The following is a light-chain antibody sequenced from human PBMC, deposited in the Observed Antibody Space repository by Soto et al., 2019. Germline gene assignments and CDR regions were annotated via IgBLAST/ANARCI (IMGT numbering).Light chain of an antibody. CDR3: QQLNSYPPL. J-gene: IGKJ3*01. V-gene: IGKV1-9*01. Sequence: DIQLTQSPSFLSASVGDRVTITCRASQGISSYLAWYQQKPGKAPKRLISAASTLQSGVTSRFSGSGSGTDFTLTICSLQREDLATYYCQQLNSYPPLFGPETKVDI. CDR1: QGISSY. CDR2: AAS.